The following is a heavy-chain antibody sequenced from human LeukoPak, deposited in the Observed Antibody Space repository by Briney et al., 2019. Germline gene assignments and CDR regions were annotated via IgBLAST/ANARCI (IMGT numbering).Heavy chain of an antibody. CDR3: AKIGDSGSYPY. D-gene: IGHD1-26*01. Sequence: ASVKVSCKASGYTFTSYGISWVRQAPGQGLEWMGWMNPNSGNTGYAQKFQGRVTMTRNTSISTAYMELSSLRSEDTAVYYCAKIGDSGSYPYWGQGTLVTVSS. CDR2: MNPNSGNT. CDR1: GYTFTSYG. V-gene: IGHV1-8*02. J-gene: IGHJ4*02.